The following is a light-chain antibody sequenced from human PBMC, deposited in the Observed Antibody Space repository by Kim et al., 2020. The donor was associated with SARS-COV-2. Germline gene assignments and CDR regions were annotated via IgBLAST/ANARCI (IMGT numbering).Light chain of an antibody. V-gene: IGLV2-8*01. CDR1: SSDVGGYNY. CDR2: EVS. Sequence: QSALTQPPSASGSPGQSVTISCTGTSSDVGGYNYVSWYQQHPGKAPKLMIYEVSKRPSGVPDRFSSSKSGNTASLTVSGLQAEDEADYYCSSYAGSKNVAFGGGTKVTVL. J-gene: IGLJ2*01. CDR3: SSYAGSKNVA.